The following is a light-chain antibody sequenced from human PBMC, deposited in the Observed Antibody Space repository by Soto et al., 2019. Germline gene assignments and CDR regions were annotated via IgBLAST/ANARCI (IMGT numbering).Light chain of an antibody. Sequence: DLQMTQSPSSLSASVGDRVTITCRASQGIGNDLGWYQQKSGQAPKRLIYAAFSLESGVPSRFSGSGSGPEFTLTIYSLQPEDFATYFCLQYNAYPLTFGGGTKVEIK. CDR3: LQYNAYPLT. CDR2: AAF. J-gene: IGKJ4*01. CDR1: QGIGND. V-gene: IGKV1-17*01.